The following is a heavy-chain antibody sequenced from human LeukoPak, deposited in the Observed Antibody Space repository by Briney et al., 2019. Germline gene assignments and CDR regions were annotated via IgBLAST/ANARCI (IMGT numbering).Heavy chain of an antibody. J-gene: IGHJ4*02. V-gene: IGHV3-48*02. CDR3: ARVSGSPIIFDS. D-gene: IGHD1-26*01. Sequence: GGSLRLSCAASGFTFSTYSMCWVRQAPGKGLEWISYISSSSRTIYYADSVKGRFTISRDNAKNSLSLQMNSLIDKDTAVYYCARVSGSPIIFDSWGQGTLVTVSS. CDR1: GFTFSTYS. CDR2: ISSSSRTI.